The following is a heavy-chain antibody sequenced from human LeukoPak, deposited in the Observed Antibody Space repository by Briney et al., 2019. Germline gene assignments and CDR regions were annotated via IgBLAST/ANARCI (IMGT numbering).Heavy chain of an antibody. CDR2: IYTSGST. CDR3: ARDDVGYDILTGPNYYYYGMDV. D-gene: IGHD3-9*01. CDR1: GGSISSGSYY. J-gene: IGHJ6*02. Sequence: PSQTLSLTCTVSGGSISSGSYYWSWIRQPAGKGLEWIGRIYTSGSTNYNPFLKSRVTISVDKSKNQFSLKLSSVTAADTAVYYCARDDVGYDILTGPNYYYYGMDVWGQGTTVTVSS. V-gene: IGHV4-61*02.